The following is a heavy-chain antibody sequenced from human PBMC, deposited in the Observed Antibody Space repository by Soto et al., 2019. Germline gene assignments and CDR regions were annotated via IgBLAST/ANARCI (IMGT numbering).Heavy chain of an antibody. D-gene: IGHD2-15*01. Sequence: GGSLRLSCAASGFTFSDYFMDWVRQAPGKGLEWVGRSRSKPNSYTTEYAASVKGRFTISRDESKNSLYLQMNSLKTEDTAVYYCTRISVVVVAEVSYYVMDVWGQGTTVTVSS. CDR1: GFTFSDYF. CDR3: TRISVVVVAEVSYYVMDV. J-gene: IGHJ6*02. V-gene: IGHV3-72*01. CDR2: SRSKPNSYTT.